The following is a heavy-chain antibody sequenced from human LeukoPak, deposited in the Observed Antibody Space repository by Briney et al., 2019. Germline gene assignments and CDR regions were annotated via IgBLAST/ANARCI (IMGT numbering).Heavy chain of an antibody. J-gene: IGHJ4*02. Sequence: SETLSLTCTVSGGSISSYYWSWIRQPAEKGLEWIGRIYTSGSTDYNPSLKSRVTISVDTSKNQFSLKLSSVTAADTAVYYCARGLKAAVVAAHFDYWGQGTLVTVSS. CDR2: IYTSGST. V-gene: IGHV4-4*07. CDR3: ARGLKAAVVAAHFDY. CDR1: GGSISSYY. D-gene: IGHD2-15*01.